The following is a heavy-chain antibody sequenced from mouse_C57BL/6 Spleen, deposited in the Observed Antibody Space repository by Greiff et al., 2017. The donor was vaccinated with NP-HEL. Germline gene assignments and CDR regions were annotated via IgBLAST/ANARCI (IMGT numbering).Heavy chain of an antibody. V-gene: IGHV14-3*01. CDR1: GFNIKNTY. CDR2: IDPANGNT. Sequence: EVKLVESVAELVRPGASVKLSCTASGFNIKNTYMHWVKQRPEQGLEWIGRIDPANGNTKYAPKFQGKATITADTSSNTAYLQLSSLTSEDTAIYYCAREDYYGSSYVAWFAYWGQGTLVTVSA. D-gene: IGHD1-1*01. J-gene: IGHJ3*01. CDR3: AREDYYGSSYVAWFAY.